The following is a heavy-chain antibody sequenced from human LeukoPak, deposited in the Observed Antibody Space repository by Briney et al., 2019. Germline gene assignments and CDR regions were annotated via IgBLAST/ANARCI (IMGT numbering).Heavy chain of an antibody. Sequence: GRSLRLSCAGSGFIFNNYAMHWVRQPPGKGLEWVSGISWNSGSIDYADSVKGRFTISRDNAKNSPYLQMNSLRVEDTAFYYCAKDNRRHYTSGPNPDSLHWGHGALVTVSS. V-gene: IGHV3-9*01. D-gene: IGHD6-19*01. CDR2: ISWNSGSI. CDR3: AKDNRRHYTSGPNPDSLH. J-gene: IGHJ4*01. CDR1: GFIFNNYA.